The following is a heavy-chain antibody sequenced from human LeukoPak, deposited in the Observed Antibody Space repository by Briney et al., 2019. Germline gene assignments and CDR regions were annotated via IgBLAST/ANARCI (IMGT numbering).Heavy chain of an antibody. Sequence: GGSLRLSCAASGFTFSSYAMSWVRQAPGKWLEWVSAISGSGGSTYYADSVKGRFTISRDNSKNTLYLQMNSLRAEDTAVYYCARDPSITSYYYDSSGYFTFDYWGQGTLVTVSS. CDR2: ISGSGGST. CDR1: GFTFSSYA. CDR3: ARDPSITSYYYDSSGYFTFDY. D-gene: IGHD3-22*01. V-gene: IGHV3-23*01. J-gene: IGHJ4*02.